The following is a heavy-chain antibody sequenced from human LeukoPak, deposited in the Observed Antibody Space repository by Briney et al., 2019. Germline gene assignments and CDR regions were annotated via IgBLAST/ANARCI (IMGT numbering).Heavy chain of an antibody. CDR2: IYYSGST. J-gene: IGHJ3*02. Sequence: SETLSLTCTVSGGSISSYYWSWIRQPPGKGLEWIGYIYYSGSTNYNPSLKSRVTISVDTSKNQFSLKLSSVTAADTAVYYCARDRAGASDIWGQGTMVTVSS. CDR1: GGSISSYY. V-gene: IGHV4-59*01. D-gene: IGHD5-24*01. CDR3: ARDRAGASDI.